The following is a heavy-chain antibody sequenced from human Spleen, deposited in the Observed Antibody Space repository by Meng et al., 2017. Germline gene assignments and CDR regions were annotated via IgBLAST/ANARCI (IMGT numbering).Heavy chain of an antibody. CDR2: ITHTGST. D-gene: IGHD3-22*01. V-gene: IGHV4-34*01. Sequence: QGESEQLGAGLLKPSEPLSPICAVSGASFSGYYWAWIRQPPGKGLEWIGEITHTGSTNYTPSLKSRATIPVDTSKNQLSLKLHSVTAADTAMYYCAGEIKYDNSGYYYWGQGTLVTVSS. J-gene: IGHJ4*02. CDR1: GASFSGYY. CDR3: AGEIKYDNSGYYY.